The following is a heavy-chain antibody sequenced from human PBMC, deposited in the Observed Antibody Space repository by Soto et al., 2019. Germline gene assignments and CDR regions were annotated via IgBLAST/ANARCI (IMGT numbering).Heavy chain of an antibody. CDR3: AKEGRYCISTSCYRSYYYYGMDV. D-gene: IGHD2-2*02. CDR1: GFTFSSYG. J-gene: IGHJ6*02. Sequence: GGSLRLSCAASGFTFSSYGMHWVRQAPGKGLEWVAVISYDGSNKYYADSVKGRFTISSDNSKNTLYLQMNSLRAEDTAVYYCAKEGRYCISTSCYRSYYYYGMDVWGQGTTVTVSS. V-gene: IGHV3-30*18. CDR2: ISYDGSNK.